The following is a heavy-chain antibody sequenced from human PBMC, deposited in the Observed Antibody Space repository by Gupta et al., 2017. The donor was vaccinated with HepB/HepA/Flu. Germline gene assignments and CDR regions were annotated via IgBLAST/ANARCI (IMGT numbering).Heavy chain of an antibody. CDR3: ARSRLGPPSLDY. V-gene: IGHV4-59*01. CDR2: IYYSGST. J-gene: IGHJ4*02. Sequence: QVQLQESGPGLVKPSETLSLTCTVSGDSISSYYRRWIRQPPGKGLEWIGYIYYSGSTNYNPSLKSRVTIAVDTSKNQFSLKLSSVTAADTAVYYCARSRLGPPSLDYWGQGTLVTVSS. D-gene: IGHD7-27*01. CDR1: GDSISSYY.